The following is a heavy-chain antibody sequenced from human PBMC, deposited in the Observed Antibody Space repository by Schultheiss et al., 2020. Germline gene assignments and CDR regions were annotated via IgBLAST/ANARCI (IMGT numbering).Heavy chain of an antibody. J-gene: IGHJ6*02. CDR3: ARGGVSGYDWYFY. CDR1: GGTFSCYA. Sequence: SVKVSCKASGGTFSCYAISWVRQAPGQGLEWMGGIIPIFGTANYAQKFQGRVTITADESTSTAYMELSSLRSEDTAVYYCARGGVSGYDWYFYWGQGTTVTVAS. CDR2: IIPIFGTA. D-gene: IGHD5-12*01. V-gene: IGHV1-69*01.